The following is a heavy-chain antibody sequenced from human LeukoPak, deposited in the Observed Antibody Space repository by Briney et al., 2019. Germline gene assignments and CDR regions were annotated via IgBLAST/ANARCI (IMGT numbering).Heavy chain of an antibody. D-gene: IGHD3-22*01. CDR2: ISGSGTRT. Sequence: GGSLRLSCVGSGFTLSSYAMSWVRQAPGKGLEWVSAISGSGTRTYYADSVKGRFTISRDNSKNTLYLQMNSLRAEDTAVYYCAKAPTKGEEWLLLNYFDYWGQGTLVTVSS. CDR1: GFTLSSYA. J-gene: IGHJ4*02. CDR3: AKAPTKGEEWLLLNYFDY. V-gene: IGHV3-23*01.